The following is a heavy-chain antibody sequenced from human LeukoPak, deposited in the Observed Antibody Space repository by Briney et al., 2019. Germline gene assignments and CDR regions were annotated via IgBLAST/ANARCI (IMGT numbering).Heavy chain of an antibody. J-gene: IGHJ4*02. D-gene: IGHD3-22*01. Sequence: PGGSLRLSCAASGFTFSSYWMSWVRQAPGKGLEWVANIKQDGSEKYYVDSVKGRFTISRDNAKNSLYLQMNRLRAEDTAVYYCTRGRRAYYDSSGYPLDYWGQGTLVTVSS. V-gene: IGHV3-7*01. CDR2: IKQDGSEK. CDR3: TRGRRAYYDSSGYPLDY. CDR1: GFTFSSYW.